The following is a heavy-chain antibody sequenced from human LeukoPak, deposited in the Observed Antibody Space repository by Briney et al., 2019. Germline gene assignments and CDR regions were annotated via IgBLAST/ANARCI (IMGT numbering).Heavy chain of an antibody. D-gene: IGHD2-15*01. Sequence: PSETLSLTCNVSGVPIRSGGFYWSWIRQHSGQGLEWVGHIYYSGTTYYNASLTSRVTISVDTSKNQFSLKLNSVTAADTAIYYCARIRGLSWLWFDPWGQGILVTVST. CDR2: IYYSGTT. CDR3: ARIRGLSWLWFDP. CDR1: GVPIRSGGFY. J-gene: IGHJ5*02. V-gene: IGHV4-31*03.